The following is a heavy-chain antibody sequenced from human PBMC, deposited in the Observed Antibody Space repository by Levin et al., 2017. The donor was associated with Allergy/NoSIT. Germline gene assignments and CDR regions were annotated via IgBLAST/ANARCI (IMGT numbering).Heavy chain of an antibody. V-gene: IGHV1-46*01. CDR3: ARDRYRRVGATRYYYGMDV. CDR1: GYTFTSYY. Sequence: PQASVKVSCKASGYTFTSYYMHWVRQAPGQGLEWMGIINPSGGSTSYAQKFQGRVTMTRDTSTSTVYMELSSLRSEDTAVYYCARDRYRRVGATRYYYGMDVWGQGTTVTVSS. CDR2: INPSGGST. J-gene: IGHJ6*02. D-gene: IGHD1-26*01.